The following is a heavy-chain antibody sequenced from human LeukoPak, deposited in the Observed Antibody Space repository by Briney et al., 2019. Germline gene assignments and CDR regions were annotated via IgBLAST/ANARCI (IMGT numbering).Heavy chain of an antibody. D-gene: IGHD5-24*01. J-gene: IGHJ4*02. V-gene: IGHV1-46*01. Sequence: ASVKVSCKASGYTFTSYYMHWVRQAPGQGLEWMGIINPSGGSTSYAQKFQGRVTMTRDTSTSTVYMELSSLRSEDTAVYYCARDPYPRDGYNYIGGYWGQGTLVTVSS. CDR1: GYTFTSYY. CDR2: INPSGGST. CDR3: ARDPYPRDGYNYIGGY.